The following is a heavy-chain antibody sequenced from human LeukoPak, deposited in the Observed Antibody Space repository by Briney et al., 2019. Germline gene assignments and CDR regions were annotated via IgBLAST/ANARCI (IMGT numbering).Heavy chain of an antibody. CDR1: GFTFSSYG. CDR3: AKSLKVRGVILYYFDY. V-gene: IGHV3-23*01. CDR2: ISGSGGST. Sequence: GGSLRLSCAASGFTFSSYGMSWVRQAPGKGLEWVSAISGSGGSTYYADSVKGRFTISRDNSKNTLYLQMNSLRAEDTAVYYCAKSLKVRGVILYYFDYWGQGTLVTVSS. J-gene: IGHJ4*02. D-gene: IGHD3-10*01.